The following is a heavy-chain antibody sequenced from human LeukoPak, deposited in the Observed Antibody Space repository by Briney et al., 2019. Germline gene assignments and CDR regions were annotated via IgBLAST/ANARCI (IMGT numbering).Heavy chain of an antibody. CDR1: GFTFSSYA. V-gene: IGHV3-30-3*01. Sequence: GGSLRLSCAASGFTFSSYAMHWVRQAPGKGLEWVAVISYDGSNKYYADSVKGRFTISRDNSKNTLYLQMNSLRAEDTAVYYCARALGGGGYWGQGTLVTVSS. D-gene: IGHD2-15*01. CDR2: ISYDGSNK. CDR3: ARALGGGGY. J-gene: IGHJ4*02.